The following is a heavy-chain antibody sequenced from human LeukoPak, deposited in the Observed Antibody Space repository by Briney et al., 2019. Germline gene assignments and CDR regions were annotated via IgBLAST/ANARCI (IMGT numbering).Heavy chain of an antibody. D-gene: IGHD3-10*01. Sequence: SQTPSLTCTVSNGSLNNYYSACIRQPPRKKLESIGYVYYSGSTTSNPSLKSRVTMSVDTSTNEFSLQLTSVTAAATAVYFCAREIQGRGACYFDYWGQGKLVTVSS. J-gene: IGHJ4*03. CDR2: VYYSGST. CDR3: AREIQGRGACYFDY. CDR1: NGSLNNYY. V-gene: IGHV4-59*01.